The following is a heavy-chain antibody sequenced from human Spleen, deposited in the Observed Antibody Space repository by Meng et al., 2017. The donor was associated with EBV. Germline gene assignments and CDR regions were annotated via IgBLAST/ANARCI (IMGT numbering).Heavy chain of an antibody. CDR1: GGSISSDKW. V-gene: IGHV4-4*02. D-gene: IGHD2-2*01. CDR2: IYHSGST. Sequence: QVQLQGSGPGLVKPSGTLSLTCAVSGGSISSDKWWSWVRQPPGKGLEWIGEIYHSGSTNYNPSLTSRVTILVDKSKNQFSLKLSSVTAADTAVYYCASRYCPTTSCRQDWGQGTLVTVPS. J-gene: IGHJ4*02. CDR3: ASRYCPTTSCRQD.